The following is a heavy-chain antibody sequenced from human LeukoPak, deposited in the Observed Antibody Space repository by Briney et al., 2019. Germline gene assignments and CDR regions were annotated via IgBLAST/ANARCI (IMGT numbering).Heavy chain of an antibody. J-gene: IGHJ3*02. CDR3: ARATGDRDDAFDI. V-gene: IGHV4-59*01. CDR1: GGSISSYY. Sequence: SETLSPTCTVSGGSISSYYWSWIRQPPGKGLEWIGYIYYSGSTNYNPSLKSRVTISVDTSKNQFSLKLSSVTAADTAVYYCARATGDRDDAFDIWGQGTMVTVSS. D-gene: IGHD4-17*01. CDR2: IYYSGST.